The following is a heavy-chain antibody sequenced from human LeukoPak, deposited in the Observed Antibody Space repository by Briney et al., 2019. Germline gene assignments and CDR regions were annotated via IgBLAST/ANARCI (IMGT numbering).Heavy chain of an antibody. CDR2: ICGSGGCP. D-gene: IGHD3-9*01. J-gene: IGHJ4*02. CDR1: GFTFSDYG. Sequence: GGSLRLSCAASGFTFSDYGMSWVRQAPGKGLEWVSTICGSGGCPYYADSVKGRFTISRDNAKNSLYLQMNSLRAEDTAVYYCARPLHYDILTVDYWGQGTLVTVSS. V-gene: IGHV3-23*01. CDR3: ARPLHYDILTVDY.